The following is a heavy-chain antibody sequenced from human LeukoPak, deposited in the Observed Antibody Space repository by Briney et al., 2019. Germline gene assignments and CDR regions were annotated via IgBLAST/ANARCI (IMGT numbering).Heavy chain of an antibody. CDR1: GFTFSDYA. V-gene: IGHV3-33*01. J-gene: IGHJ4*02. CDR3: ARCYGDYAPDY. Sequence: PGGSPRLSCATSGFTFSDYAMHWVRQAPGKGLEGVAIIWYDGSIKYYEESVEGRFTISRDDSKNTVYMKMNSLRVEETDFSFCARCYGDYAPDYWGQGTLVTVSS. CDR2: IWYDGSIK. D-gene: IGHD4-17*01.